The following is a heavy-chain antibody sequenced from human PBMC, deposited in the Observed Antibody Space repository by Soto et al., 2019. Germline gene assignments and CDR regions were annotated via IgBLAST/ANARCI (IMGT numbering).Heavy chain of an antibody. CDR1: GGSISSGGYY. CDR2: IYYSGST. V-gene: IGHV4-61*08. J-gene: IGHJ4*02. D-gene: IGHD1-26*01. CDR3: ARIDSGSYFPPGDY. Sequence: SETLSLTCTVSGGSISSGGYYWSWIRQPPGKGLEWIGYIYYSGSTNYNPSLKSRVTISVDTSKNQFSLKLSSVTAADTAVYYCARIDSGSYFPPGDYWGQGTLVTVSS.